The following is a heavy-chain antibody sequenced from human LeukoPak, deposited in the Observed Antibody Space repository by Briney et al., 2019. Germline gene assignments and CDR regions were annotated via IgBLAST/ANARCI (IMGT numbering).Heavy chain of an antibody. CDR1: GFTFSSYA. Sequence: GGSLRLSCAASGFTFSSYAMHWVRQAPGKGLEWVAVISYDGSNKYYADSVKGRFTISRDNSKNTLYLQMNSLRAEDTAVYYCAREREYCSSTSCYGAFDIWGQGTMVTVSS. V-gene: IGHV3-30-3*01. CDR2: ISYDGSNK. J-gene: IGHJ3*02. CDR3: AREREYCSSTSCYGAFDI. D-gene: IGHD2-2*01.